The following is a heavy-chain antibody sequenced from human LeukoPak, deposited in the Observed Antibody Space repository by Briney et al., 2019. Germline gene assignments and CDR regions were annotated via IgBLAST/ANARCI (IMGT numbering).Heavy chain of an antibody. CDR3: ARGSGYSGSHSGAFDI. V-gene: IGHV3-21*01. D-gene: IGHD6-13*01. J-gene: IGHJ3*02. CDR1: GFTFSSYS. CDR2: ISSSSSYI. Sequence: GGSLRLSCAASGFTFSSYSMNWVRQAPGRGLEWVSSISSSSSYIYYADSVKGRFTISRDNAKNSLYLQMNSLRAEDTAVYYCARGSGYSGSHSGAFDIWGQGTMVTVSS.